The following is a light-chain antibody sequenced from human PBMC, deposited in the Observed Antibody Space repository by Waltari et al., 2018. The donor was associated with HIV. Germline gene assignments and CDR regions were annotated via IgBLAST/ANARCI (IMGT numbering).Light chain of an antibody. CDR3: QVWDHTSVV. CDR2: NDK. J-gene: IGLJ3*02. CDR1: DIVTRD. V-gene: IGLV3-9*01. Sequence: SYDLTQPLSAAVVLGQTARNPCGGRDIVTRDVHWYQQKPGQAPSLLIFNDKNRPSVIPERFSGSKSRNTATLTISEAQGGDEAAYFCQVWDHTSVVFGGVTNLTVL.